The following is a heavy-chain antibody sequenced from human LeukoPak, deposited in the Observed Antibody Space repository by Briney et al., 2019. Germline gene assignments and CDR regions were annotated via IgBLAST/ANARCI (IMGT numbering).Heavy chain of an antibody. J-gene: IGHJ4*02. V-gene: IGHV4-4*07. CDR1: GDSIRSYY. D-gene: IGHD1-26*01. CDR3: ARDNRGSYFAVFDY. Sequence: SETLSLTCTLSGDSIRSYYWSWIRQPAGKGLEWIGRVYTNGNNNYNPSLKSRVTISVDTSKNHISLKLRSVTAPDTAVYSCARDNRGSYFAVFDYWGEGNLVTVSS. CDR2: VYTNGNN.